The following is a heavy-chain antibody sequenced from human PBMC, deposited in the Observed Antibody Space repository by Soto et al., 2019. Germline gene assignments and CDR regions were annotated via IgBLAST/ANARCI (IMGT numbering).Heavy chain of an antibody. D-gene: IGHD6-6*01. V-gene: IGHV4-39*01. CDR2: IYYSGST. J-gene: IGHJ4*02. Sequence: PSETLSLTCTVCGGSISSSSYHWGWIRQPPGKGLEWIGIIYYSGSTYSNPSLKSRVTISVDTSKNQFSLKLSSVTAADTAVYYCTRYTTSTGDFDYWGQGTLVTVSS. CDR3: TRYTTSTGDFDY. CDR1: GGSISSSSYH.